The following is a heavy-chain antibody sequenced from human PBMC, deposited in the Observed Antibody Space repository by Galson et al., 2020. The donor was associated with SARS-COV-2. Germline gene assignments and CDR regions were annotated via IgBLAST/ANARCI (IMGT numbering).Heavy chain of an antibody. CDR3: SRCFVSVNMIAVVITSAEIGVDY. Sequence: ETSETLSLTCAVYGGSFSGYYWSWIRQPPGKGLEWIGAIGHTGRTNYNPSLKIRVTMSVDTSKNQFSLTLTSVTATVTAFYYCSRCFVSVNMIAVVITSAEIGVDYWSQGTLVTVTS. D-gene: IGHD3-22*01. CDR1: GGSFSGYY. J-gene: IGHJ4*02. V-gene: IGHV4-34*01. CDR2: IGHTGRT.